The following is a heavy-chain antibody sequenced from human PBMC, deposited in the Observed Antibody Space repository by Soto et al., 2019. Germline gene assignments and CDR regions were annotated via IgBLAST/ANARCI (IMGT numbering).Heavy chain of an antibody. D-gene: IGHD5-12*01. CDR2: IIPIFGTA. V-gene: IGHV1-69*06. CDR3: ARDGGVATITGYYYYYGMDV. Sequence: SVKVSCKASGGTFSIYAISCVLQSPLQWLDWMGGIIPIFGTANYAQKFQGRVTITADKSTSTAYMELSSLRSEDTAVYYCARDGGVATITGYYYYYGMDVWGQGTTVTVSS. J-gene: IGHJ6*02. CDR1: GGTFSIYA.